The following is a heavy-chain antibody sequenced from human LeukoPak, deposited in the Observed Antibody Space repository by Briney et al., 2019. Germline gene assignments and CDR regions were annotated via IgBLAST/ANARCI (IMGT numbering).Heavy chain of an antibody. CDR2: IYYSGST. Sequence: SETLSLTCTVSGGSISSSSYYWGWIRQPPGKGLEWIGSIYYSGSTNYNPSLKSRVTISVDTSKNQFSLKLSSVTAADTAVYYCARDRCSSTSCYYYMDVWGKGTTVTVSS. CDR1: GGSISSSSYY. CDR3: ARDRCSSTSCYYYMDV. D-gene: IGHD2-2*01. J-gene: IGHJ6*03. V-gene: IGHV4-39*07.